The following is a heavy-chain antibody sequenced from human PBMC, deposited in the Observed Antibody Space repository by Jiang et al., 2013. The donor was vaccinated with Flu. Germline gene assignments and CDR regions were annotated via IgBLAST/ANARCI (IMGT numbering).Heavy chain of an antibody. CDR1: GYTFTDYN. J-gene: IGHJ6*03. V-gene: IGHV1-69-2*01. CDR2: VDPEDGQA. D-gene: IGHD1-1*01. CDR3: ATDRKVSDAEATGPFHYYYVAF. Sequence: AEVKKPGATVRISCKVSGYTFTDYNMHWLQQAPGKGLVWMGLVDPEDGQAIYAEKFQGRVTITADTSTDTAYMELTSLRSEDTAVYYCATDRKVSDAEATGPFHYYYVAFWGKGTTVIVSS.